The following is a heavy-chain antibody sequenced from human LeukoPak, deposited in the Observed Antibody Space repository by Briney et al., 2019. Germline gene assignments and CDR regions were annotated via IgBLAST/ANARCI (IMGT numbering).Heavy chain of an antibody. CDR2: INHSGST. J-gene: IGHJ6*03. D-gene: IGHD6-19*01. Sequence: SETLSLTCAVYGGSFSGYYWSWIRQPPGKGLEWIGEINHSGSTNYNPSLKSRVTISVDTSKNQFSLRLRSVTAADTAVYFCTRDETYTSDWQSNHYFYYMDVWGKGTTVTVSS. V-gene: IGHV4-34*01. CDR1: GGSFSGYY. CDR3: TRDETYTSDWQSNHYFYYMDV.